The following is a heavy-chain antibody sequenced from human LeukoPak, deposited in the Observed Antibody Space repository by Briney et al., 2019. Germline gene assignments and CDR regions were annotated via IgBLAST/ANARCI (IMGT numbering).Heavy chain of an antibody. CDR2: INHSGST. D-gene: IGHD1-26*01. V-gene: IGHV4-34*01. CDR1: GGSFSGYY. Sequence: PSETLSLTCAVYGGSFSGYYWSWIRQPPGKGMEWLGEINHSGSTDYNPSLKSRVTISVDTSKNQFSLKLSFVTAADTAVYYCARVVSGAFDIWGQGTMVTVSS. J-gene: IGHJ3*02. CDR3: ARVVSGAFDI.